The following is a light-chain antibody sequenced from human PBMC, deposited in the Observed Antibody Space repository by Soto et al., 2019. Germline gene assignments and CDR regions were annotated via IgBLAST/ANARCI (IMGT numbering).Light chain of an antibody. Sequence: IRMTQSPSSFSASTGDRVTITCRASQSISSWLAWYQHKPGKAPNLLIYKASTLESGVPSRFSGSGSGTEFTLAVSSLQPDDFATYYCQQYDSYPLTFGGGTKVDIK. V-gene: IGKV1-5*03. CDR1: QSISSW. CDR2: KAS. J-gene: IGKJ4*01. CDR3: QQYDSYPLT.